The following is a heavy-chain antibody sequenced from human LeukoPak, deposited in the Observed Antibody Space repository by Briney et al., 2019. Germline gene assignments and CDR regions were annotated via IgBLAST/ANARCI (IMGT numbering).Heavy chain of an antibody. CDR2: IYSGGTT. CDR1: GFIVSSNY. D-gene: IGHD6-19*01. J-gene: IGHJ4*02. CDR3: ARYHSGWYYSDY. V-gene: IGHV3-53*01. Sequence: GGSLTLSCAASGFIVSSNYMSWARQAPGKGLEWVSVIYSGGTTYYADSVKGRFTISRDNSKNTLYLQMNSLRAEDTAVYYCARYHSGWYYSDYWGQGTPVTVSS.